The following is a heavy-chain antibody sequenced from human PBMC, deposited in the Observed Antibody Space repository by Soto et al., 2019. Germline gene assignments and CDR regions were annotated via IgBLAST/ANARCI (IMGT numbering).Heavy chain of an antibody. Sequence: GGSLRLSCAASGFTFSNAWMSWVRQAPGKGLEWVGRIKSKTDGGTTDYAAPVKGRFTISRDDSKNTLYLQMNSLKTEDTAVYYCTTDLYQLLSFYYYYGMDVWGQGTTVTVSS. CDR1: GFTFSNAW. D-gene: IGHD2-2*01. CDR2: IKSKTDGGTT. J-gene: IGHJ6*02. CDR3: TTDLYQLLSFYYYYGMDV. V-gene: IGHV3-15*01.